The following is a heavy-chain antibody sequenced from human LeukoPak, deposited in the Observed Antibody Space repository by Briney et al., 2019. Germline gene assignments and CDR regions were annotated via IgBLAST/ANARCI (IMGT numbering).Heavy chain of an antibody. CDR2: FTGSGGGT. V-gene: IGHV3-23*01. CDR3: AKVSSARLSPFGH. D-gene: IGHD6-6*01. Sequence: QPGGSLRLSCAASGFTFSSYAMAWVRQAPGKGLEWVSGFTGSGGGTYYADSVKGRFTISRDKSKNTPYLQMNSLRADDTAVYYCAKVSSARLSPFGHWGQGTLVTVSS. J-gene: IGHJ5*02. CDR1: GFTFSSYA.